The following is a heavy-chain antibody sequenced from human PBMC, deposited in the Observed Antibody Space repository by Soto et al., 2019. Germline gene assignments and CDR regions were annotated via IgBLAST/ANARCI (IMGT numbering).Heavy chain of an antibody. V-gene: IGHV4-34*01. J-gene: IGHJ4*02. CDR2: INHSGST. CDR3: ARGGGGYDAFDY. D-gene: IGHD5-12*01. CDR1: GGSFSGYY. Sequence: PSETLSLTCAVYGGSFSGYYWSWIRQPPGKGLEWIGEINHSGSTNYNPSLKSRVTISVDTSKNQFSLKLSSVTAADTAVYYCARGGGGYDAFDYWGQGTLVTVSS.